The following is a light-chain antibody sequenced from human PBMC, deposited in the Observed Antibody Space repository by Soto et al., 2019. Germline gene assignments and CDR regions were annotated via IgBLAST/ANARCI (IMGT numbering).Light chain of an antibody. J-gene: IGLJ1*01. CDR3: CSYTSSATYV. Sequence: QSVLTQPASVSGSPRQSITISCTGSGTDVGTYNFVSWFQRHPGKAPQLIIYEVTERPSGVSPRFSGSKSVNTASLTISGLRAEDEADYECCSYTSSATYVFGTGTQLTVL. CDR1: GTDVGTYNF. CDR2: EVT. V-gene: IGLV2-23*02.